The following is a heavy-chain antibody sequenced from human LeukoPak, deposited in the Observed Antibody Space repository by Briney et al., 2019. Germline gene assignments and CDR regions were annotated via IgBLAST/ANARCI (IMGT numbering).Heavy chain of an antibody. D-gene: IGHD3-10*01. CDR1: GGAISTNSHY. J-gene: IGHJ5*02. Sequence: SETLSLACTVSGGAISTNSHYWAWIRQPPGKGLEWLGSMSYSGTSYYNPSLKSRITISADTSKSQFSLNLTSVTASDTAVYYCATSEVRRGNPFDPWGQGTLVTVSS. CDR2: MSYSGTS. V-gene: IGHV4-39*07. CDR3: ATSEVRRGNPFDP.